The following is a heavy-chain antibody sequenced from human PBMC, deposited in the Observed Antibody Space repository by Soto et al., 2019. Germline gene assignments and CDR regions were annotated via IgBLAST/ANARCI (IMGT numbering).Heavy chain of an antibody. V-gene: IGHV1-69*01. CDR3: ARPRYDFWSGYFQSWFDP. CDR1: GGTFSSYA. J-gene: IGHJ5*02. D-gene: IGHD3-3*01. CDR2: IIPIFGTA. Sequence: QVQLVQSGAEVKKPGSSVKVSCKASGGTFSSYAISWVRQAPGQGLEWMGGIIPIFGTANYAQKFQGRVTITAGESTSTAYMELSSLRSEDTAVYYCARPRYDFWSGYFQSWFDPWGQGTLVTVSS.